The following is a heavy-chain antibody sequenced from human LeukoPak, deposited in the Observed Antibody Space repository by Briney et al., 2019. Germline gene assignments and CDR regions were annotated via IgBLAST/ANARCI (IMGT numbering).Heavy chain of an antibody. D-gene: IGHD6-19*01. CDR1: VGSLSSYY. Sequence: PSDTLSLTCTVSVGSLSSYYWSWIRQPAGKGLEWIGRIYTSGSTNYNPSLKSRVTMSVDTSKNQFSLKLSSVTAADTAVYYCARDGGAVAGTYYYYGMDVWGQGTTVTVSS. V-gene: IGHV4-4*07. CDR2: IYTSGST. J-gene: IGHJ6*02. CDR3: ARDGGAVAGTYYYYGMDV.